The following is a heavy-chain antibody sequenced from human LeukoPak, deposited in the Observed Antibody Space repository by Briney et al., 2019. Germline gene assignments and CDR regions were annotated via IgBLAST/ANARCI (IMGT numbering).Heavy chain of an antibody. CDR3: ARGIRAARMNFFDY. V-gene: IGHV1-46*01. CDR2: INPSGENT. CDR1: GYTFTGYY. Sequence: GASVKVSCKASGYTFTGYYMHWVRQAPGQGLEWMGMINPSGENTIYAQKFQGRVTMTTDMSASTVYMELSGLRSDDTAGYYCARGIRAARMNFFDYWGQGTLVTVSS. D-gene: IGHD6-13*01. J-gene: IGHJ4*02.